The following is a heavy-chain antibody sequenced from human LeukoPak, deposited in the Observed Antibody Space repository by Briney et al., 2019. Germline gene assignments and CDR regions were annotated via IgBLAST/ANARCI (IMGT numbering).Heavy chain of an antibody. CDR3: ARDRFALVVFDAFDI. J-gene: IGHJ3*02. V-gene: IGHV4-4*02. CDR2: IYHSGST. CDR1: GGSISSSNW. D-gene: IGHD2-2*01. Sequence: PSETLSLTCAVSGGSISSSNWWSWVRQPPGEGLEWIGEIYHSGSTNYNPSLKSRVTISVDKSKNQFSLKLSSVTAADTAVYYCARDRFALVVFDAFDIWGQGTMVTVSS.